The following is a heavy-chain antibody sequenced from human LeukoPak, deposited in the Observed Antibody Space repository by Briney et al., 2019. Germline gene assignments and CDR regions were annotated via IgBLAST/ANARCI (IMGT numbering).Heavy chain of an antibody. CDR1: GFTFSSYE. D-gene: IGHD4-11*01. J-gene: IGHJ4*02. CDR2: ISRGGSTV. Sequence: GGSLRLSCAASGFTFSSYEMNWVRQAPGKGLEWVSYISRGGSTVYYAHSVKGRFTISRDNAKNSLYLQMNSLRAEDTAVYYCARSPDYGNYGDYFDYWGQGTLVTVSS. V-gene: IGHV3-48*03. CDR3: ARSPDYGNYGDYFDY.